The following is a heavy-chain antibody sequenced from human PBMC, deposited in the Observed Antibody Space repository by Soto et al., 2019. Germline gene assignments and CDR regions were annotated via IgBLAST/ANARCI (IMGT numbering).Heavy chain of an antibody. D-gene: IGHD6-13*01. V-gene: IGHV2-5*02. J-gene: IGHJ6*02. CDR1: GFSLSTSGVG. Sequence: QITLKDSGPTLVKPTQTLTLTCTFSGFSLSTSGVGVGWIRQPPGNALELLALMYWDDDKRYSPSLKSRLTITKDTSKNQVVLIMTNMDPVDTATYYCAHTRIAAAGYYYYGMDVWGQGTTVTVSS. CDR3: AHTRIAAAGYYYYGMDV. CDR2: MYWDDDK.